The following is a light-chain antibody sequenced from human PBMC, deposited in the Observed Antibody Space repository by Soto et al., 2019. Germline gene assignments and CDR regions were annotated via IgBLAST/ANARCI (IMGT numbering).Light chain of an antibody. Sequence: QSALTQPASVSGSPGQSITISRTGTSGDVGNYNLVSWYQQHPGKAPKLMIYEVNKWPSGVSNRFSGSKSGNTASLTISGLQAEDEADYYCCSYVGSSTSYVFGTGTKLTVL. CDR2: EVN. CDR3: CSYVGSSTSYV. J-gene: IGLJ1*01. V-gene: IGLV2-23*02. CDR1: SGDVGNYNL.